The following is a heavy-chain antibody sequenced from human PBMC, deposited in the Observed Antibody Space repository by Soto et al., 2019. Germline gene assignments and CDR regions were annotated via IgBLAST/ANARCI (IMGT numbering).Heavy chain of an antibody. CDR3: ARRRRAATNAPHHDGCVP. CDR2: ISHSGRT. D-gene: IGHD2-15*01. CDR1: GSSLSSGCYS. V-gene: IGHV4-30-2*01. Sequence: SETLSLTWALSGSSLSSGCYSWSWIRQPPGKGLAWMGYISHSGRTYDNPSLKSRVTISVDRSKNQYYMKLSSVTAADEGVYYCARRRRAATNAPHHDGCVPWGQGTLVTVSS. J-gene: IGHJ5*02.